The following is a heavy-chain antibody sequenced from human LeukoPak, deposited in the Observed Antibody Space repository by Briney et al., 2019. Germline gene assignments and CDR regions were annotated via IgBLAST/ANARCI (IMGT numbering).Heavy chain of an antibody. CDR1: GFTFSSYS. CDR3: AREDVVPAAILDY. CDR2: IGSSSSYI. J-gene: IGHJ4*02. D-gene: IGHD2-2*01. V-gene: IGHV3-21*01. Sequence: GGSLRLSCAASGFTFSSYSMNWVRQAPGKGLEWVSSIGSSSSYIYYADSVKGRFTISRDNAKNSLYLQMNSLRAEDTAVYYCAREDVVPAAILDYWGQGTLVTVSS.